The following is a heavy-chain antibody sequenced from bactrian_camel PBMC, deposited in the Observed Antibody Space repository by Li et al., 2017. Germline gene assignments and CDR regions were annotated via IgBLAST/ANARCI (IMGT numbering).Heavy chain of an antibody. V-gene: IGHV3S31*01. CDR1: GNTYSTNC. Sequence: VQLVESGGGSGQPGGSLRLSCGASGNTYSTNCMAWFRQAPGKEREGVAAISSGGGATAYADSVKGRFTISQDNAKNTLYLQMNSLKPEDTAMYYCAATYLTCSLVERDFSYWTQGTQVTVS. D-gene: IGHD2*01. CDR3: AATYLTCSLVERDFSY. CDR2: ISSGGGAT. J-gene: IGHJ6*01.